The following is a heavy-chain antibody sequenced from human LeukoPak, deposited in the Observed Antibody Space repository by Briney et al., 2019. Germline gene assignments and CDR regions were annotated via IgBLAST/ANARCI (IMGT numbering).Heavy chain of an antibody. Sequence: PSETLSLTCTVSGGSISSYYWSWIRQPPGKGLEWIGYIYYSGSTNCNPSLKSRVTISVDTSKNQFSLKLSSVTAADTAVYYCAGTYYYDSSGPEVFDYWGQGTLVTVSS. J-gene: IGHJ4*02. D-gene: IGHD3-22*01. CDR1: GGSISSYY. CDR2: IYYSGST. CDR3: AGTYYYDSSGPEVFDY. V-gene: IGHV4-59*08.